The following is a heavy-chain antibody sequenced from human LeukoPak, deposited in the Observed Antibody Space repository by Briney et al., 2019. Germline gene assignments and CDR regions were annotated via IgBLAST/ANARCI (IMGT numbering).Heavy chain of an antibody. CDR1: GFTVSSNY. J-gene: IGHJ6*03. CDR3: ARDHGDRVVNAQGTSDYYYYMDV. CDR2: IYSGGST. D-gene: IGHD2-21*01. V-gene: IGHV3-66*01. Sequence: TGGSLRLSCAASGFTVSSNYMSWVRQAPGKGLEWVSVIYSGGSTYYADSVKGRFTISRDNSKNTLYLQMNSLRAEDTAVYYCARDHGDRVVNAQGTSDYYYYMDVWGKGTTVTISS.